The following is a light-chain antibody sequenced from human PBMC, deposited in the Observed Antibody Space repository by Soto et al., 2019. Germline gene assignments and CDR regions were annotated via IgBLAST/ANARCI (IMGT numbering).Light chain of an antibody. CDR3: QQYGRSIT. V-gene: IGKV3-20*01. J-gene: IGKJ5*01. Sequence: DIVLTQSPGTLSLSPGERATLSRRASQSVSSSSVAWYQQKPGQAPRLFIYGASSRATGIPDRFSGSGSGTDFTLTISRLEPEDLAVYYCQQYGRSITFGQGTRLEI. CDR1: QSVSSSS. CDR2: GAS.